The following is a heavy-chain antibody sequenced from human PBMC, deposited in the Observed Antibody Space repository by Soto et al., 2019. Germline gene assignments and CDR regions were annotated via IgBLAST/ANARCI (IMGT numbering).Heavy chain of an antibody. Sequence: QLQLQESGSGLVKPSQTLSLTCAVSGGSISNGGYSWSWIRQPPGKGLEWIGYIYHSGSTYYNPSLKSRVTISVDRSKNQFSLKLSSVTAADTAVYYCARGPPHSHWGQGTLVTVSS. CDR1: GGSISNGGYS. J-gene: IGHJ4*02. D-gene: IGHD2-21*01. CDR2: IYHSGST. CDR3: ARGPPHSH. V-gene: IGHV4-30-2*01.